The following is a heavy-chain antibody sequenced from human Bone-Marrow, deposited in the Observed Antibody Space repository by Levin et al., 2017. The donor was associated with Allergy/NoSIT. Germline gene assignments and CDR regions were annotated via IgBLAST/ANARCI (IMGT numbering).Heavy chain of an antibody. V-gene: IGHV3-9*01. J-gene: IGHJ4*02. CDR3: AKDMSSSGWYVGYYFDY. Sequence: SLKISCAASGFTFDDYAMHWVRQAPGKGLEWVSGISWNSGSIGYADSVKGRFTISRDNAKNSLYLQMNSLRAEDTALYYCAKDMSSSGWYVGYYFDYWGQGTLVTVSS. CDR1: GFTFDDYA. CDR2: ISWNSGSI. D-gene: IGHD6-19*01.